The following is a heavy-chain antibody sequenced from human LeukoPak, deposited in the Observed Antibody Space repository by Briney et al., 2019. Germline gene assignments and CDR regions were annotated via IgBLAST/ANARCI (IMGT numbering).Heavy chain of an antibody. J-gene: IGHJ4*02. Sequence: PGGSLRLSCAASGFTFSSYAMSWVRQAPGKGLEWVSAISGSGGSTYYADSVKGRFTISRDNSKNTLYLQMNSLRAEDTAVYYCAKGLDWSVLVGATTFDYWGQGTLVTVSS. CDR1: GFTFSSYA. CDR3: AKGLDWSVLVGATTFDY. D-gene: IGHD1-26*01. V-gene: IGHV3-23*01. CDR2: ISGSGGST.